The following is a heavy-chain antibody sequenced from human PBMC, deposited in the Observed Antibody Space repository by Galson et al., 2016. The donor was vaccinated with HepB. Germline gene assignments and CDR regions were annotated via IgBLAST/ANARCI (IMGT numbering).Heavy chain of an antibody. V-gene: IGHV5-51*01. CDR2: INPGGSDS. CDR3: ARRGTWSANWLDP. CDR1: GYIFTSYW. J-gene: IGHJ5*02. D-gene: IGHD2-2*01. Sequence: QSGAEVTKPGESLRISCKGSGYIFTSYWIGWVRQMPGKGLEWMGMINPGGSDSRYSPSFQGQVTMSVDTSISTAYLQWSSLKASDTAMYYCARRGTWSANWLDPWGQGTLVTVAA.